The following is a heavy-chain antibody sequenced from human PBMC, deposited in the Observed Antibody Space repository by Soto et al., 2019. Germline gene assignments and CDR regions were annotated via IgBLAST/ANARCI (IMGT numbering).Heavy chain of an antibody. CDR3: ARRGYGWAFDI. D-gene: IGHD5-18*01. CDR1: GFTFSSYE. CDR2: ISSSGSTI. J-gene: IGHJ3*02. Sequence: LRLSCAASGFTFSSYEMNWVRQAPGKGLEWVSYISSSGSTIYYADSVKGRFTISRDNAKNSLYLQMNSLRAEDTAVYYCARRGYGWAFDIWGQGTMVTVS. V-gene: IGHV3-48*03.